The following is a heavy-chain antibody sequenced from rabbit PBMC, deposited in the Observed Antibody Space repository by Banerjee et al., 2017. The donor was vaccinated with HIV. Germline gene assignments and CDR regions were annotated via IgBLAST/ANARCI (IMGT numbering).Heavy chain of an antibody. Sequence: QEQLVESGGGLVQPEGSLTLTCTASGFSFSSSYWICWVRQAPGKGLEWVACIYADSSGNTYYASWAKGRFTISKTSSTTVTLQMTSLTAADTATYFCARDLTGVTGWNFNLWGPGTLVTVS. CDR2: IYADSSGNT. CDR1: GFSFSSSYW. J-gene: IGHJ4*01. CDR3: ARDLTGVTGWNFNL. D-gene: IGHD7-1*01. V-gene: IGHV1S45*01.